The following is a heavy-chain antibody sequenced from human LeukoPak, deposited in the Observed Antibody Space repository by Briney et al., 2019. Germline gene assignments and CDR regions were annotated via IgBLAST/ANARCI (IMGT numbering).Heavy chain of an antibody. CDR3: AKWGDYDVLTGYYVSDF. CDR2: ISGRSDNT. D-gene: IGHD3-9*01. Sequence: GGSLRLSCAASGFIFSNYAMYWVRQAPGKGLEWVSAISGRSDNTYYADSVKGRFTLSRDSYKSTLYLQMNSLRADDTAVYYCAKWGDYDVLTGYYVSDFWGQGTLVTVSS. V-gene: IGHV3-23*01. J-gene: IGHJ4*02. CDR1: GFIFSNYA.